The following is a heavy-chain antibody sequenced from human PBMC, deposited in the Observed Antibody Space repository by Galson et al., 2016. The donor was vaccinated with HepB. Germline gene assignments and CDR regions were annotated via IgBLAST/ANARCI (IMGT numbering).Heavy chain of an antibody. Sequence: SVKVSCKASGGTFTSYSVSWVRQAPGQGLGWIGGIIPIFGRAIYAQQFQGRVTITADESTSTVYMELSSLRSEDTAVYYCARELRPLGFDPWGQGTLVTVSS. V-gene: IGHV1-69*13. CDR3: ARELRPLGFDP. CDR2: IIPIFGRA. J-gene: IGHJ5*02. CDR1: GGTFTSYS.